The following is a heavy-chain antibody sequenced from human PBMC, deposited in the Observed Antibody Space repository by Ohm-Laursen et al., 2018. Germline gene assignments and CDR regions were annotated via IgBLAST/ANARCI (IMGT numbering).Heavy chain of an antibody. CDR3: ARDSPMKGTADY. V-gene: IGHV4-59*12. CDR1: GGSISSYY. D-gene: IGHD3-22*01. J-gene: IGHJ4*02. CDR2: IYYSGST. Sequence: GTLSLTCSVSGGSISSYYWTWIRQPPGKGLEWIGYIYYSGSTNYNPSLKSRVTISVDTSKNQFSLKLSSVTAADTAVYYCARDSPMKGTADYWGQGTLVTVSS.